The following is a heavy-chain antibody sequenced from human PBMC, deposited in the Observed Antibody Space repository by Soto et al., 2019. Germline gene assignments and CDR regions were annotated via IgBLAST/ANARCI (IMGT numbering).Heavy chain of an antibody. D-gene: IGHD5-12*01. J-gene: IGHJ4*02. CDR3: ARMERYSGYEWFDY. CDR2: IFSNDEK. V-gene: IGHV2-26*01. Sequence: QVTLKESGPVLVKPTETLTLTCTVSGFSLSNIRMGVSWIRQPPGKALEWLAHIFSNDEKSYSTFLKSRLTISKDTSKSQVVLTMTNMDPVDTAAYYCARMERYSGYEWFDYWGQGTLVTVSS. CDR1: GFSLSNIRMG.